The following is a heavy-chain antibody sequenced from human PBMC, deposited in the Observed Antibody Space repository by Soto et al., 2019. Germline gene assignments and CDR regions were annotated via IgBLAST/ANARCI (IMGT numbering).Heavy chain of an antibody. Sequence: PSETLSLTCTVSGGPISSGGYYWSWIRQHPGKGLEWIGNVYYNGNTYYNASLKSRLTISVDTSNNQFSLKVKSVTAADTAVYFCARLSGSYNDRYFDNWGQGTLVTSPQ. CDR1: GGPISSGGYY. D-gene: IGHD1-26*01. CDR3: ARLSGSYNDRYFDN. V-gene: IGHV4-39*01. CDR2: VYYNGNT. J-gene: IGHJ4*02.